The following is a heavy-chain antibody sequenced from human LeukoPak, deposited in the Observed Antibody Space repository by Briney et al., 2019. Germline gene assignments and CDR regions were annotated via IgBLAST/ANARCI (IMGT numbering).Heavy chain of an antibody. CDR1: GGSISSSSYY. J-gene: IGHJ4*02. CDR3: ARGRDGSGSSYFDY. CDR2: IYYSGST. V-gene: IGHV4-39*07. Sequence: SETLSLTCTVSGGSISSSSYYWGWIRQPPGKGLEWIGSIYYSGSTYYNPSLKSRVTISVDTSKNQFSLKLSSVTAADTAVYYCARGRDGSGSSYFDYWGQGTLVIVSS. D-gene: IGHD3-10*01.